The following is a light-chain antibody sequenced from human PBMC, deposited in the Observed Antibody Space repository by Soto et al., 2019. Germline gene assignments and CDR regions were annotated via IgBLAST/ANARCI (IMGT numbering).Light chain of an antibody. CDR1: QTIDNW. J-gene: IGKJ1*01. CDR3: QQYHSYTT. CDR2: KAS. V-gene: IGKV1-5*03. Sequence: DIQMTQSPSTLSSSVGDTVTISCRASQTIDNWVAWYQQKPGKAPKLLISKASTLESGVPSRFRGSGSGTEFTLTISSLQPDDFATYYCQQYHSYTTFGQGTKVEI.